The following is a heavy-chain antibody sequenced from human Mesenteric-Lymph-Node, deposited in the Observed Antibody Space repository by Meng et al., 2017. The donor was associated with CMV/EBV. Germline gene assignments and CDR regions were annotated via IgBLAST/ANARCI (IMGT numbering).Heavy chain of an antibody. CDR3: TRYYDSSGSYYEDFDY. Sequence: ASVKVSCKASGYTFTIYAISWVRQAPGQGLEWMGWITAYNGNTNYAQKLQGRVTMTTDTSTSTAYMELTSLRSDDTAVYYCTRYYDSSGSYYEDFDYWGQGTLVTVSS. CDR1: GYTFTIYA. D-gene: IGHD3-22*01. J-gene: IGHJ4*02. CDR2: ITAYNGNT. V-gene: IGHV1-18*01.